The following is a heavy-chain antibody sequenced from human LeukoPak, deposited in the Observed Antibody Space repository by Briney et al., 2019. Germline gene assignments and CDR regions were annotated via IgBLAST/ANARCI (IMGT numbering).Heavy chain of an antibody. V-gene: IGHV1-46*01. D-gene: IGHD3-9*01. J-gene: IGHJ4*02. CDR3: ARALRYFDWLLPAYYFDY. Sequence: ASVKVSCKASGYTFTSYYMHWVRQAPGQGLEWMGIINPSGGSTSYAQKFQGRVTMTRDTSTSTVYMELSSLRSEDTAVYYCARALRYFDWLLPAYYFDYWGQGTLVTVSS. CDR2: INPSGGST. CDR1: GYTFTSYY.